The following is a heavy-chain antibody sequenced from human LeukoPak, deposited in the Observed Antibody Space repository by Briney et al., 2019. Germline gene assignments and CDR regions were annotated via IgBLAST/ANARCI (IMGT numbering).Heavy chain of an antibody. J-gene: IGHJ4*02. Sequence: GGSLRLSCAASGFTFSSYSMNLVRQAPGKGLEWVSSISSSSSYIYYADSVKGRFTISRDNAKNSLYLQMNSLRAEDTAVYYCARGYCSSTSCYRAFWDYWGQGTLVTVSS. CDR2: ISSSSSYI. D-gene: IGHD2-2*01. CDR3: ARGYCSSTSCYRAFWDY. V-gene: IGHV3-21*01. CDR1: GFTFSSYS.